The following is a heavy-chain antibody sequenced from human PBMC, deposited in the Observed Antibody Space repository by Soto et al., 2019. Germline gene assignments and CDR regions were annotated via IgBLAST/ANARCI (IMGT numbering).Heavy chain of an antibody. CDR1: GFTFSSYA. D-gene: IGHD3-10*01. V-gene: IGHV3-23*01. CDR3: AKDHRDYGSGSYYDY. J-gene: IGHJ4*02. Sequence: GSLRLSCAASGFTFSSYAMSWVRQAPGKGLEWVSAISGSGGSTYYADSVKGRFTISRDNSKNTLYLQMNSLRAEDTAVYYCAKDHRDYGSGSYYDYWGQGTLVTVSS. CDR2: ISGSGGST.